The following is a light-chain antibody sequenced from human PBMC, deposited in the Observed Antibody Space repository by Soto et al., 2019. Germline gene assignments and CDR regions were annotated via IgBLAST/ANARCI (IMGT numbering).Light chain of an antibody. CDR1: HSVDSN. Sequence: EIEMTQSPATLSVSPGEGATLSCRASHSVDSNLAWYQQKPGQAPRLLIYGASTRPTGIPARFSGSGSGADFTLTISNLQSEDFAVYYCQQYDKWPLTFGGGTKVDIK. V-gene: IGKV3D-15*01. J-gene: IGKJ4*01. CDR3: QQYDKWPLT. CDR2: GAS.